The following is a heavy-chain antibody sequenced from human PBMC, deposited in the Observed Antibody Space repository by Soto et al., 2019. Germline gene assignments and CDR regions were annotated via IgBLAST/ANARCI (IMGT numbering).Heavy chain of an antibody. CDR1: GYTFTSYG. CDR2: ISAYNGNT. J-gene: IGHJ4*02. V-gene: IGHV1-18*01. CDR3: ARDFPPYYDSSGYYYGDFDY. Sequence: ASVKVSCPASGYTFTSYGISWVRQAPGQGLEWMGWISAYNGNTNYAQKLQGRVTMTTDTSTSTAYMELRSLRSDDTAVYYCARDFPPYYDSSGYYYGDFDYWGQGTLVTVSS. D-gene: IGHD3-22*01.